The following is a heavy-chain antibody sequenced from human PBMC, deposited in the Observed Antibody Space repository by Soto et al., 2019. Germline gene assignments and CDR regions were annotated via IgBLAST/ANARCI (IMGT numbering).Heavy chain of an antibody. D-gene: IGHD5-18*01. CDR2: ISYDGSNK. V-gene: IGHV3-30*18. CDR3: AKDIRIQLWFDWFDP. J-gene: IGHJ5*02. Sequence: PGGSLRLSCAASGFTFSSYGMHWVRQAPGKGLEWVAVISYDGSNKYYADSVKGRFTISRDNSKNTLYLQMNSLRAEDTAVYYCAKDIRIQLWFDWFDPWGQGTLVTVSS. CDR1: GFTFSSYG.